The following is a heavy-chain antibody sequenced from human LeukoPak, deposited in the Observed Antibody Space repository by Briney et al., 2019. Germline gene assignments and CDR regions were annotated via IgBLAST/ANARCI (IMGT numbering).Heavy chain of an antibody. CDR2: INPSGGST. CDR1: GYTFTSYY. Sequence: ASVKVSCKASGYTFTSYYMHWVRQAPGQGLGGMGIINPSGGSTSYVQKFQGGVTMTRDMSTSTVYMELSSLRSEDTAVYYCARDPGYYGGGFDYWGQGTLVTVSS. D-gene: IGHD4-23*01. J-gene: IGHJ4*02. V-gene: IGHV1-46*01. CDR3: ARDPGYYGGGFDY.